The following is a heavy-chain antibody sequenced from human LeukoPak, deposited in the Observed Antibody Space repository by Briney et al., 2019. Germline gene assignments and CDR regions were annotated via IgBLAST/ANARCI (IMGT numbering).Heavy chain of an antibody. CDR3: ARDSDYDILTGYPDY. CDR1: GFTFSSSG. V-gene: IGHV3-33*01. D-gene: IGHD3-9*01. Sequence: GGSLRLSCAASGFTFSSSGMHWVRQAPGKGLEWVAVILYNGSNKYYADSVKGRFTISRDNSKNTLYLQMNSLRAEDTAVYYCARDSDYDILTGYPDYWGQGTLVTVSS. CDR2: ILYNGSNK. J-gene: IGHJ4*02.